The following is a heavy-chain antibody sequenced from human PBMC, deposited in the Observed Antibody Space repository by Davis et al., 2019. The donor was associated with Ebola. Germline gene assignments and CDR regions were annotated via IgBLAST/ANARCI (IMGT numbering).Heavy chain of an antibody. J-gene: IGHJ4*02. D-gene: IGHD1-26*01. CDR3: ARDLSGDNILCPDY. V-gene: IGHV1-2*02. CDR2: IKLNSGGT. Sequence: ASVKVSCKASGYNFTSYEINWVRQAPGQGLEWMGWIKLNSGGTNYAQRFQDRVTMTRDTSISTAYMELSSLTSDDTAVYYCARDLSGDNILCPDYWGQGTLVTVSS. CDR1: GYNFTSYE.